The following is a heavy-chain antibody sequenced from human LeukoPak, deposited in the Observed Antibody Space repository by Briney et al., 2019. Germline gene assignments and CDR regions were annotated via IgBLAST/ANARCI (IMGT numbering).Heavy chain of an antibody. V-gene: IGHV3-9*01. CDR1: AFTFDDYA. Sequence: PGGSLRLSCAASAFTFDDYAMHWVRHAPGKGLEGVSGISWNSGSRGYADSVKGRFTISRENAKNSLYLRMNSLRAEDTALYNCARDRGHSGYDLYDYWGQGTLVTVSS. D-gene: IGHD5-12*01. CDR3: ARDRGHSGYDLYDY. CDR2: ISWNSGSR. J-gene: IGHJ4*02.